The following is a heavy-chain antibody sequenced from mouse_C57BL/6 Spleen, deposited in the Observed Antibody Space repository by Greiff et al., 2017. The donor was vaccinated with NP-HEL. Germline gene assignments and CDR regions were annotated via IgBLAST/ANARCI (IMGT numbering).Heavy chain of an antibody. Sequence: VQLQQSGPELVKPGDSVKISCKASGYSFTGYFMNWVMQSHGKSLEWIGRINPYNGDTFYNQKFKGKATLTVYKYSSTAHMELRSLTSEDSAVYYCARRPPMIDWAMDYGGQGTSVTVSS. J-gene: IGHJ4*01. CDR3: ARRPPMIDWAMDY. D-gene: IGHD2-3*01. CDR1: GYSFTGYF. CDR2: INPYNGDT. V-gene: IGHV1-20*01.